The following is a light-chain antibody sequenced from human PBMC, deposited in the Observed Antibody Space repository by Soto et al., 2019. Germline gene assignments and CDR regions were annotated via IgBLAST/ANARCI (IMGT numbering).Light chain of an antibody. Sequence: DIQMTQSPPSLSASVGERVTITCRASQSIATYLNWFQQKPGKAPNLLIYATSSLQSGVPSRFSGTGSGTDFTLTISSLQPEDFATYYCQQSYNIWWKCGQGTKVDIK. CDR1: QSIATY. V-gene: IGKV1-39*01. CDR2: ATS. CDR3: QQSYNIWWK. J-gene: IGKJ1*01.